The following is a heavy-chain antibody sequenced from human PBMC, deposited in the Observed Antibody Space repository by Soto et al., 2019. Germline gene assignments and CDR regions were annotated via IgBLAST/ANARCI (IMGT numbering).Heavy chain of an antibody. J-gene: IGHJ4*02. CDR2: INAGNGNT. D-gene: IGHD1-26*01. V-gene: IGHV1-3*01. CDR1: GYTFTSYV. Sequence: GASVKVSCKASGYTFTSYVIHWVRQAPGQSLEWMGWINAGNGNTKYSQNFQGRVTITRDTSASTAYMELGSLTPEDTAVYYCARWTRIVGDYRFFDYWGQGTLVTVSS. CDR3: ARWTRIVGDYRFFDY.